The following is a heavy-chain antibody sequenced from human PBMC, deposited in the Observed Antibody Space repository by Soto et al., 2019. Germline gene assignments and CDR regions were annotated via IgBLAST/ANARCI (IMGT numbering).Heavy chain of an antibody. Sequence: KTSETLSLTCTVAGDSISSASYFWGRIRQPPGKGLEWTGSVYFVRNTYYNPSLKSRVSISVDATKNQYSLRLSSMTAADTAVYYCARDIGWYHLDYWGQGTLVTVSS. V-gene: IGHV4-39*02. J-gene: IGHJ4*02. CDR2: VYFVRNT. D-gene: IGHD1-20*01. CDR1: GDSISSASYF. CDR3: ARDIGWYHLDY.